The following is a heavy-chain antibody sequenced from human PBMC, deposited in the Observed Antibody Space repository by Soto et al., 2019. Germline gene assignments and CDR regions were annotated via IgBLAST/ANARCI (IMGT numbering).Heavy chain of an antibody. CDR3: ARHATGSYSYFDY. J-gene: IGHJ4*02. CDR1: GFTFSDYY. V-gene: IGHV3-11*03. D-gene: IGHD1-26*01. CDR2: ISSSSKYT. Sequence: PGGSLRLSCAASGFTFSDYYMSWIRKAPWKGLEWVSYISSSSKYTNYADSVKGRFTISRDNAKNSLYLQMNSLRAEDTAVYYCARHATGSYSYFDYWGQGTLVTVPS.